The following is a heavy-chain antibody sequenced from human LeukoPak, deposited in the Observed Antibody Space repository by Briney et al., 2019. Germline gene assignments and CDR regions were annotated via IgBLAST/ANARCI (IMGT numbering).Heavy chain of an antibody. CDR3: ARRETYYYDSSGYYTFDY. Sequence: ASVKVSCKASGYTFTGYYMHWVRQAPGQGLEWMGWINPNSGGTNYAQKFQGRVTMTRDTSISTAYMELSRLRSDDTAVYYCARRETYYYDSSGYYTFDYWGQGPLVTVSS. V-gene: IGHV1-2*02. CDR2: INPNSGGT. CDR1: GYTFTGYY. J-gene: IGHJ4*02. D-gene: IGHD3-22*01.